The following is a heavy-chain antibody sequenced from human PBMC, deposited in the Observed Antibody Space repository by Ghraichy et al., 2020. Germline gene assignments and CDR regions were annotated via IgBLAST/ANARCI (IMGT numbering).Heavy chain of an antibody. CDR3: ARAGGSSWYNWFDP. CDR2: IYYSGST. J-gene: IGHJ5*02. V-gene: IGHV4-59*01. CDR1: GGSISSYY. D-gene: IGHD2-15*01. Sequence: SETLSLTCTVSGGSISSYYWSWIRQPPGKGLEWIGYIYYSGSTNYDPSLKSRVTISVDTSKNQFSLKLSSVTAADTAVYYCARAGGSSWYNWFDPWGQGTLVTVSS.